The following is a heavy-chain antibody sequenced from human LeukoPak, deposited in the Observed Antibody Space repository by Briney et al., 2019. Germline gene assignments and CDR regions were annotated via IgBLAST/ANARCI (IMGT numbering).Heavy chain of an antibody. J-gene: IGHJ4*02. CDR3: ARVGNWNPIFQYYFDY. CDR2: ISSSGSTI. CDR1: GFTFRNYW. Sequence: QPGGSLRLSCAASGFTFRNYWMSWVRQAPGKGLEWVSYISSSGSTIYYADSVKGRFTISRDNAKNSLYLQMNSLRAEDTAVYYCARVGNWNPIFQYYFDYWGQGTLVTVSS. V-gene: IGHV3-48*04. D-gene: IGHD1-20*01.